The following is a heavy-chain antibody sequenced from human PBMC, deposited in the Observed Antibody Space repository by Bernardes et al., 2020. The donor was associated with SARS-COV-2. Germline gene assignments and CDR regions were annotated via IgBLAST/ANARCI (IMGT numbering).Heavy chain of an antibody. CDR1: GFTLTTYS. J-gene: IGHJ3*02. CDR2: ISSSSSFI. Sequence: GSLTLSCPASGFTLTTYSMNWVRQAPGKGLEWVSFISSSSSFISYADSVKGRFTISRYNPKNTLYLQMNSLRAEDTAVYYCARDQDYGDGEAFDTWGQGTMVTVSS. V-gene: IGHV3-21*01. CDR3: ARDQDYGDGEAFDT. D-gene: IGHD4-17*01.